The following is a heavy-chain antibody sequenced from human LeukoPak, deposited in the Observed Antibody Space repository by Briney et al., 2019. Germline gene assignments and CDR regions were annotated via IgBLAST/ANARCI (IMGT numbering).Heavy chain of an antibody. CDR3: PRHLRGSSILGAFDI. D-gene: IGHD1-26*01. V-gene: IGHV4-59*08. CDR1: VRSISSYY. J-gene: IGHJ3*02. CDR2: IYYSGNT. Sequence: SDTLSLTCTVSVRSISSYYWRSTRHPPGKGLEWIGYIYYSGNTNYTPSHNSRVTISLDTSKNQFSLKLSSVTAADSAVYYCPRHLRGSSILGAFDIWGQGTMVTVSS.